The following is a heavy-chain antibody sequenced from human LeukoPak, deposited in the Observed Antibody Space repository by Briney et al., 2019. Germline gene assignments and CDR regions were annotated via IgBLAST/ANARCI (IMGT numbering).Heavy chain of an antibody. J-gene: IGHJ4*02. V-gene: IGHV3-30*02. Sequence: PGGSLRLSCAASGFTFSSYGMHWVRQAPGKGLEWVAFIRYDGSNKYYADSVKGRFTISRDNSKNTLYQQMNSLRAEDTAVYYCAKDSRMVYYFDYWGQGTLVTVSS. CDR3: AKDSRMVYYFDY. CDR1: GFTFSSYG. D-gene: IGHD2-8*01. CDR2: IRYDGSNK.